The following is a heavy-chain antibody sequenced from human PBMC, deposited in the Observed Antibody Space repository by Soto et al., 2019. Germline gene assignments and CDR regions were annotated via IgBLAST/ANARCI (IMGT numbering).Heavy chain of an antibody. CDR2: ISAYNGNT. CDR3: ARSPESNIVLMVYASSDY. CDR1: GYTFTSYG. D-gene: IGHD2-8*01. V-gene: IGHV1-18*01. J-gene: IGHJ4*02. Sequence: QVQLVQSGAEVKKPGASVKVSCKASGYTFTSYGISWVRQAPGQGLEWMGWISAYNGNTNYAQKLQGRVTMTTDTSTSTAYMELRSPRSDDTAVYYCARSPESNIVLMVYASSDYWGQGTLVTVSS.